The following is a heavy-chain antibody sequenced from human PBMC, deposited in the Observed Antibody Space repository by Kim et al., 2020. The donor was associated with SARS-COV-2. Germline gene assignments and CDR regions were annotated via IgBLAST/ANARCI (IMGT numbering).Heavy chain of an antibody. V-gene: IGHV3-9*01. CDR1: GFTFDDYA. CDR2: ITWNSGSI. D-gene: IGHD3-22*01. Sequence: GGSLRLSCAASGFTFDDYAMHWVRQAPGKGLEWVSGITWNSGSIVYADSVKGRFTISRDNAKNSLYLQMNSLRAEDTALYYCAKDIYYGSSGYPPFDYWGQGTLVTVSS. CDR3: AKDIYYGSSGYPPFDY. J-gene: IGHJ4*02.